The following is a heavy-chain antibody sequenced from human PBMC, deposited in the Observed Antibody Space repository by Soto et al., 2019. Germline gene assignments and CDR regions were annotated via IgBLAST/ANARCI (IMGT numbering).Heavy chain of an antibody. Sequence: SETLSLTCVVSGGSLSDYFWSWIRQPPGMALEWIGEINHLGSINYNPSLKSRVTMSVDTSKNQFSLTLNSVTAADTATYYCARGGISHWAYFYYMDDWDRGTTLTVSS. CDR1: GGSLSDYF. CDR3: ARGGISHWAYFYYMDD. D-gene: IGHD2-21*01. CDR2: INHLGSI. J-gene: IGHJ6*03. V-gene: IGHV4-34*01.